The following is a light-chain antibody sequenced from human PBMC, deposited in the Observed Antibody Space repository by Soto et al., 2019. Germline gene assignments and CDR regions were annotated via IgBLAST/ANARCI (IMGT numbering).Light chain of an antibody. CDR2: GNN. CDR3: QSYDISLSGWV. V-gene: IGLV1-40*01. J-gene: IGLJ3*02. Sequence: QSVLTQPPSVSGAPGQRVTISCTGSSSNIGAGYDVHWYQQLPGTAPKLLIFGNNNRPSGVPDRFSGSKSGTSASLAITGIQAEDEADYYCQSYDISLSGWVFGGGTKLTVL. CDR1: SSNIGAGYD.